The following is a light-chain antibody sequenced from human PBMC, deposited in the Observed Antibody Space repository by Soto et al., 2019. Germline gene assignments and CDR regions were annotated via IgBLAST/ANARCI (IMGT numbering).Light chain of an antibody. J-gene: IGLJ2*01. CDR1: SGSIASNY. CDR2: EDN. CDR3: QSYDSSSHVV. V-gene: IGLV6-57*02. Sequence: NFMRTQPQSVSESPGKTVTISCTGSSGSIASNYVQWYQQRPGSAPTTVIYEDNQRPSGVPDRFSGSIDSSSNSASLTISGLKTEDEADYYCQSYDSSSHVVFGGGTKLTVL.